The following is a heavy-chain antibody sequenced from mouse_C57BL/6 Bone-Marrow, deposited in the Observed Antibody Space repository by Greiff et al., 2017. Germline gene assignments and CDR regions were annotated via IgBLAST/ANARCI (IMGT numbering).Heavy chain of an antibody. CDR2: IYPSDSET. D-gene: IGHD4-1*01. CDR3: ATTGTAWFAY. Sequence: VQLQQPGAELVRPRSSVKLSCKASGYTFTSYWMDWVKQRPGQGLEWIGNIYPSDSETHYNQKFKDKATLTVDKSSSTAYMQLSSLTSEDSAVYYCATTGTAWFAYWGQGTLVTVSA. CDR1: GYTFTSYW. J-gene: IGHJ3*01. V-gene: IGHV1-61*01.